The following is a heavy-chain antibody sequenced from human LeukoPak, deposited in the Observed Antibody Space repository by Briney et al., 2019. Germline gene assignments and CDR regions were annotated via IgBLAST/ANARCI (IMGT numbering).Heavy chain of an antibody. J-gene: IGHJ4*02. CDR1: GFTFSSYA. CDR2: ISGSGGST. Sequence: GGSLRLSCAASGFTFSSYAMSWVRQAPGKGLEWVSAISGSGGSTYYADSVRGRFTISRDNSKNTLYLQMNSLRAEDTAVYYCARHRSSWLIDYWGQGTLVTVSS. CDR3: ARHRSSWLIDY. D-gene: IGHD6-6*01. V-gene: IGHV3-23*01.